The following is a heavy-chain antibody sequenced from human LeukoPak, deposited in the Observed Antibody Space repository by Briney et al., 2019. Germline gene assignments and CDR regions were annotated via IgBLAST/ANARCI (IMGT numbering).Heavy chain of an antibody. D-gene: IGHD3-22*01. CDR2: IYYSGNT. J-gene: IGHJ4*02. CDR1: GGSIRSTTYY. Sequence: KTSETLSLTCSVSGGSIRSTTYYWGWIRQPPGKRLEWIGSIYYSGNTYYSPSLMSRVTISVDTSKNQFSLNLNSVTAADTAVHYCARAPHFFDTSGSRYYFDYWGQGALVTVSS. V-gene: IGHV4-39*07. CDR3: ARAPHFFDTSGSRYYFDY.